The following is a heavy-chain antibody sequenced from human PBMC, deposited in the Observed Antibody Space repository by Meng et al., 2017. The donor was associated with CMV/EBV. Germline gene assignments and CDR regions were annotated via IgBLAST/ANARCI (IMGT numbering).Heavy chain of an antibody. CDR1: GFTFSSYD. D-gene: IGHD3-22*01. Sequence: GGSLRLSCAASGFTFSSYDMHWVRQATGKGLEWVSAIGTAGDTYYPGSLKGRFTISRKNAKNSLYLQMNSLRAGDTAVYDCARGTPDITMIVPPVAFDIWGQGTMVTVSS. CDR2: IGTAGDT. J-gene: IGHJ3*02. V-gene: IGHV3-13*01. CDR3: ARGTPDITMIVPPVAFDI.